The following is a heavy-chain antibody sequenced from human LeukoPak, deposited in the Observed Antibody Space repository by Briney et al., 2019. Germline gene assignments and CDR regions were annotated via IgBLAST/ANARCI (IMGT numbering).Heavy chain of an antibody. CDR3: AKDHLHGSSGPQGSFDY. Sequence: TGGSLRLSCAASGFTFGDYAMHWVRQAPGKGLEWVSLISWDGGSTYYADSVKGRFTISRHNSKTSLYLQMHSLRAEDTALYYCAKDHLHGSSGPQGSFDYWGQGTLVTVSS. J-gene: IGHJ4*02. D-gene: IGHD3-22*01. CDR2: ISWDGGST. V-gene: IGHV3-43D*03. CDR1: GFTFGDYA.